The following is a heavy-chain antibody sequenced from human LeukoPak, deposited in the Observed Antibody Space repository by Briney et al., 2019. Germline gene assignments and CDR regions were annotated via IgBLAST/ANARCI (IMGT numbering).Heavy chain of an antibody. J-gene: IGHJ4*02. D-gene: IGHD6-13*01. CDR2: INAGYGNT. CDR1: GYTFTNYA. Sequence: ASVKVSCKASGYTFTNYAMHWVRQAPGQRFEWMGWINAGYGNTKYSQELQGRVTITRDTSASTVYMELSSLRSEDMALYYCARAYSSSWPGPFFDSWGQGTLVTVSS. CDR3: ARAYSSSWPGPFFDS. V-gene: IGHV1-3*03.